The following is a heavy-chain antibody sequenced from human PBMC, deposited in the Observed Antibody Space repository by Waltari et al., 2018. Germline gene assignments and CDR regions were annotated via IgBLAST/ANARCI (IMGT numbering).Heavy chain of an antibody. V-gene: IGHV3-11*01. CDR1: GFPFSDHY. CDR2: IGDSGTTI. D-gene: IGHD5-12*01. Sequence: QVQLVESGGGLVKPGRSLRLSCAASGFPFSDHYMSWIRQAPGKGLECISYIGDSGTTITYADSVKGRFTISRDNAKNSLYLQMNSLTAEDTAVYFCSRDPRWLDVWGKGTTVTVSS. CDR3: SRDPRWLDV. J-gene: IGHJ6*03.